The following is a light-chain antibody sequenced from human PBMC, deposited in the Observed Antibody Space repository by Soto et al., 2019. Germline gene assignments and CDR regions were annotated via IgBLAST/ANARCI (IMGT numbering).Light chain of an antibody. V-gene: IGKV4-1*01. CDR1: QTLLYPSSNKNY. J-gene: IGKJ1*01. CDR3: QQYYNTLWT. Sequence: DVVLTQSPDSLAVSLGDRATISCKSSQTLLYPSSNKNYLAWYQQKPGQPPKLLIYWASTRESGVPDRFSGGRSGTDFTLTIGSLQAEDVAVYYCQQYYNTLWTFGQGTKVEIK. CDR2: WAS.